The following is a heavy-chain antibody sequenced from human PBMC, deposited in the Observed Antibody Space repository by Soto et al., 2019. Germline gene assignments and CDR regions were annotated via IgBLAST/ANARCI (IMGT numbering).Heavy chain of an antibody. V-gene: IGHV4-39*01. D-gene: IGHD4-17*01. CDR3: ARRTMTTANYDAFDI. CDR2: IYYSGST. Sequence: RSETLSLTCTVSGGSISSSSYYWGWIRQPPGKGLEWIGSIYYSGSTYYNPSLKSRVTISVDTSKNQFSLKLSSVTAADTAVYYCARRTMTTANYDAFDIWGQGTMVTVSS. CDR1: GGSISSSSYY. J-gene: IGHJ3*02.